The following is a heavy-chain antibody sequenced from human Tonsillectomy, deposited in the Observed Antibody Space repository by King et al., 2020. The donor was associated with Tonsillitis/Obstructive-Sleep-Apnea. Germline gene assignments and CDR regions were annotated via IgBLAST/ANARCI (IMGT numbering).Heavy chain of an antibody. CDR3: ARRGIYCSSTSCPDAFDI. Sequence: VQLVQSGAEVKKPGESLKISCKGSGYSFTSYWIAWVRQIPGKGLEWMGIIYPGDSHTRYSPSFQGQVSMSADKSISTAYLQWSSLKASDTAMYYCARRGIYCSSTSCPDAFDIWGQGTMVTVSS. D-gene: IGHD2-2*01. V-gene: IGHV5-51*01. J-gene: IGHJ3*02. CDR1: GYSFTSYW. CDR2: IYPGDSHT.